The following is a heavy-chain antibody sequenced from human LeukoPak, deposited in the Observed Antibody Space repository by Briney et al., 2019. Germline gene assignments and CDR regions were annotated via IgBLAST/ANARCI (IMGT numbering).Heavy chain of an antibody. V-gene: IGHV4-59*01. Sequence: PTETLCLTCTVSGGSISNYYWSWIRQPPGKGLEWIGYIYYSGNTHYNPSLQSRVTISVDTSKNQFSLRLSSVTAADTAVYYCARRIHTNDWYRDDSWGQGTLVTVSS. CDR2: IYYSGNT. J-gene: IGHJ4*02. CDR3: ARRIHTNDWYRDDS. D-gene: IGHD6-19*01. CDR1: GGSISNYY.